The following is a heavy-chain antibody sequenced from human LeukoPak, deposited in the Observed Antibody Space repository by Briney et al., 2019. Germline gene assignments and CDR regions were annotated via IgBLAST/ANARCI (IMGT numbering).Heavy chain of an antibody. D-gene: IGHD3-10*01. CDR1: GGSIGSGDYS. V-gene: IGHV4-30-2*01. J-gene: IGHJ4*02. CDR3: ARGVISGSGCFDY. Sequence: SETLSLTCAVSGGSIGSGDYSWSWIRQPTGKGLEGIGYIFHSGTTYYNPSLKSRVTISVDRSKKQFSLNLSSVTAADTAVYYCARGVISGSGCFDYWGQGTLVTVSS. CDR2: IFHSGTT.